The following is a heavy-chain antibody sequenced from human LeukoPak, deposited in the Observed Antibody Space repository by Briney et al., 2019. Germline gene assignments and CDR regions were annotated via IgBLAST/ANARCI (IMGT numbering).Heavy chain of an antibody. J-gene: IGHJ6*03. CDR3: ARGATFRGTYYMDV. D-gene: IGHD3-10*01. Sequence: SETLSLTCIVSGGPISTHCWGWSRQPPGKGLEWIGYNDYSGSTNYNPSLKSRVTISVDTSKNQFSLKLNSVTAADTAVYYCARGATFRGTYYMDVWGKGTTVTVSS. V-gene: IGHV4-59*11. CDR2: NDYSGST. CDR1: GGPISTHC.